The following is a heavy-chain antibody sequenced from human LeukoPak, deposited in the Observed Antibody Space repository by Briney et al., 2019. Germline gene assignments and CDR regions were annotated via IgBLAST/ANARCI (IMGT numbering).Heavy chain of an antibody. V-gene: IGHV3-30*03. Sequence: PGGSLRLSCAASGFSLTVYGIHWVRRAPGKGLEWVAVISIDGNNEYYANSVKGRFTISRDNSKNTVYLQMTSLRTEDTAVYYCARTRYNSGGGDYWGQGTVVTVSP. D-gene: IGHD6-19*01. CDR3: ARTRYNSGGGDY. J-gene: IGHJ4*02. CDR1: GFSLTVYG. CDR2: ISIDGNNE.